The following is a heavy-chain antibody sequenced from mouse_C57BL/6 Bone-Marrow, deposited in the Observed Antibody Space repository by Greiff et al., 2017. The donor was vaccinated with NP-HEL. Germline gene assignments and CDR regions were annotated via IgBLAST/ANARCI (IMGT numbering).Heavy chain of an antibody. Sequence: EVQRVESGAELVRPGASVKLSCTASGFNIKDDYMHWVKQRPEQGLEWIGWIDPENGDTEYASKFQGKATITADTSSNTAYLQLSSLTSEDTAVYYCTSGLRRPYYFDYWGQGTTLTVSS. CDR1: GFNIKDDY. CDR3: TSGLRRPYYFDY. V-gene: IGHV14-4*01. D-gene: IGHD2-4*01. CDR2: IDPENGDT. J-gene: IGHJ2*01.